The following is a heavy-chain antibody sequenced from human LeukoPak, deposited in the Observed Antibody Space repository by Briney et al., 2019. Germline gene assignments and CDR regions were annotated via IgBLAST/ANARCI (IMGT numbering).Heavy chain of an antibody. V-gene: IGHV3-30*04. D-gene: IGHD2-15*01. CDR3: APRVVGSAPFDY. CDR1: GFTFISYA. Sequence: GTSLRLSCAASGFTFISYAIHWVRQAPGKGLEWVAVISFHGTDTFYADSVKGRFTISRDNSKNTLYLQMNNLRAEDTSVYYCAPRVVGSAPFDYWGQGTLVTVSS. CDR2: ISFHGTDT. J-gene: IGHJ4*02.